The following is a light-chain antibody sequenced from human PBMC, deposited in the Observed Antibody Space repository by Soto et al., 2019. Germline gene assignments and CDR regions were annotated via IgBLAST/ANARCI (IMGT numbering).Light chain of an antibody. V-gene: IGKV3-20*01. CDR2: GAS. J-gene: IGKJ1*01. Sequence: EIVLTQSPDTLSLSPGERATLSCRASQSVSSNFLAWYQQKPDQAPRLLIYGASSRAPGIPDRFSGSGSGTDFTLTISRLEPEDFAVYYCQQYGSSPWTFGQGTKVEIK. CDR1: QSVSSNF. CDR3: QQYGSSPWT.